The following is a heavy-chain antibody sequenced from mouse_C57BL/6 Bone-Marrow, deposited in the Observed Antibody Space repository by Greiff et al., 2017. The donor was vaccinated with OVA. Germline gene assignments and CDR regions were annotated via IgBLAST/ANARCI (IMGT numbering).Heavy chain of an antibody. CDR1: GYAFSTSW. V-gene: IGHV1-82*01. Sequence: VQLQQSGPELVKPGASVKISRKASGYAFSTSWMNWVKQRPGKGLEWIGRIYPGDGDTNYNGKFKGKATLTADKSSSTAYMQLSSLTSEDSAVYFCARPYGSSFHWYFDVWGTGTTVTVSS. D-gene: IGHD1-1*01. CDR2: IYPGDGDT. CDR3: ARPYGSSFHWYFDV. J-gene: IGHJ1*03.